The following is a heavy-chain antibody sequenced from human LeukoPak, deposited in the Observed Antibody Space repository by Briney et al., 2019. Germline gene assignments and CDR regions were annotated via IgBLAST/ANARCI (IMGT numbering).Heavy chain of an antibody. Sequence: TGGSLRLSCAASGFTFSSYGMDWVRQAPGKGLEWVAVISHDGSHKYYADSLKGRFTISRDNSKNTLYLQMNSLRAEDTAIYYCAQDIRAEAYWGQGTLVTVSS. CDR2: ISHDGSHK. V-gene: IGHV3-30*18. CDR3: AQDIRAEAY. J-gene: IGHJ4*02. CDR1: GFTFSSYG. D-gene: IGHD2-2*02.